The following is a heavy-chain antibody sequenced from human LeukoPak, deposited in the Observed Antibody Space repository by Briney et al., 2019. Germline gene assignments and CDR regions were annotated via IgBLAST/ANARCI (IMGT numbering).Heavy chain of an antibody. CDR1: GYTFTAYS. J-gene: IGHJ4*02. CDR2: INPSSGGT. CDR3: ARDISAYGDYDYFDY. V-gene: IGHV1-2*02. Sequence: ASVKVSCKASGYTFTAYSMYWVRQAPGQGLEWMGWINPSSGGTNYAQKFQGRVAMTRDTSISTAYMGLSGLKSDDTAVYYCARDISAYGDYDYFDYWGQGTLVNVSS. D-gene: IGHD4-17*01.